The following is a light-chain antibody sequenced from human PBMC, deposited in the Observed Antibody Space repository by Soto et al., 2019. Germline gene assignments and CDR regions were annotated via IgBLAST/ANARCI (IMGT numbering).Light chain of an antibody. CDR2: QGG. V-gene: IGLV2-23*01. CDR3: SSYAGSSTLFV. Sequence: ALTQPASVSGSPGQSITISCTGTSSDVGSYNLVSWYQQHPGKVPKLIIYQGGQRPSGVSSRFSGSKSGNTASLTISGLQAEDEAEYFCSSYAGSSTLFVFGTGTKVTVL. CDR1: SSDVGSYNL. J-gene: IGLJ1*01.